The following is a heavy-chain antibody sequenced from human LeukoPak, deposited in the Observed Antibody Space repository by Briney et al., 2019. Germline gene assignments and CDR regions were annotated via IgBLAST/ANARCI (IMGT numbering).Heavy chain of an antibody. J-gene: IGHJ4*02. CDR3: TRDEERWLQSDY. D-gene: IGHD5-24*01. CDR2: ISGSSNYI. V-gene: IGHV3-21*01. Sequence: PGGSLRLSCAASGFTFSTYSMNWVRQAPGKGLEWVSSISGSSNYIYYADSVKGRFTISRDNAKNSLYLQMNSLRAEDTAVYYCTRDEERWLQSDYWGQGTLVTVSS. CDR1: GFTFSTYS.